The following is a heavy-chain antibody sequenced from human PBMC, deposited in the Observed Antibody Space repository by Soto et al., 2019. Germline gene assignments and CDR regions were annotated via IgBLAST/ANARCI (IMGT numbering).Heavy chain of an antibody. V-gene: IGHV2-5*02. J-gene: IGHJ4*02. CDR2: IYWDDDK. CDR3: ARLTSGVYDLARLWEKFDY. D-gene: IGHD5-12*01. Sequence: QITVKESGLTLVKPTETLTLTCTFSGFSLSSIGMGVGWIRQPPGKALEWLALIYWDDDKRYSPSLSSRLTTTXDXTKYQVDLTMTNMDPADTATYYCARLTSGVYDLARLWEKFDYWGQGTLVTVSS. CDR1: GFSLSSIGMG.